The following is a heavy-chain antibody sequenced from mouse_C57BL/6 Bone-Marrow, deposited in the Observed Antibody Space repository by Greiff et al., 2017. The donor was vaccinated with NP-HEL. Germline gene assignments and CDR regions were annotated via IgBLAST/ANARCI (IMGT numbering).Heavy chain of an antibody. CDR2: IRSKSSNYAT. CDR3: VRGGQLRLRWYAMDY. D-gene: IGHD3-2*02. J-gene: IGHJ4*01. Sequence: EVQVVESGGGLVQPKGSLKLSCAASGFTFNTYAMHWVRQAPGKGLEWVARIRSKSSNYATYYADSVKDRFTISRDDSQSMLYLQMNNLKTEDTAMYYCVRGGQLRLRWYAMDYWGQGTSVTVSS. V-gene: IGHV10-3*01. CDR1: GFTFNTYA.